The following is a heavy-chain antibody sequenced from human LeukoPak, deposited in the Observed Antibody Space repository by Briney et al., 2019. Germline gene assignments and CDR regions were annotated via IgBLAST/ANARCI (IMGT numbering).Heavy chain of an antibody. J-gene: IGHJ4*02. V-gene: IGHV3-53*01. CDR1: GFTVSSNY. CDR3: AGFAAAAADH. CDR2: IYSGGST. D-gene: IGHD2-2*01. Sequence: GGSLRLSCAASGFTVSSNYMSWVRQAPGKGLEWVSIIYSGGSTFYAGSVKGRFTISRDNARNSLSLQMNSLRVEDTAIYYCAGFAAAAADHWGQGTLVTVSS.